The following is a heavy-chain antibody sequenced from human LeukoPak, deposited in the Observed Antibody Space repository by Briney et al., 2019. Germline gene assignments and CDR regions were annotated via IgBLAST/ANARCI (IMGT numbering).Heavy chain of an antibody. Sequence: SETLSLTCTVSGYSISSGYYWGWIRQPPGKGLEWIGSIYHSGSTYYNPSLKSRVTISVDTSKNQFSLKLSSVTAADTAVYYCARDGAPAANVTYYYYYYMDVWGKGTTVTVSS. D-gene: IGHD3-16*01. CDR2: IYHSGST. V-gene: IGHV4-38-2*02. CDR1: GYSISSGYY. J-gene: IGHJ6*03. CDR3: ARDGAPAANVTYYYYYYMDV.